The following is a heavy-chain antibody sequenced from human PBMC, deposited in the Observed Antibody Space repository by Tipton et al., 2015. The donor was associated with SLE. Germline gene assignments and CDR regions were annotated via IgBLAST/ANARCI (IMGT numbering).Heavy chain of an antibody. J-gene: IGHJ3*02. V-gene: IGHV3-23*01. CDR1: VFPFSSYA. Sequence: SLRLSCAASVFPFSSYAMSWFRQAPGKGLEWVSVFSGSGGRTNYADSVKGRFTISRDNSKNTLYLQMNSLRAEDTAVYYCAKNSAEWSIAALEAFDIWGQGTMVTVSS. D-gene: IGHD6-6*01. CDR3: AKNSAEWSIAALEAFDI. CDR2: FSGSGGRT.